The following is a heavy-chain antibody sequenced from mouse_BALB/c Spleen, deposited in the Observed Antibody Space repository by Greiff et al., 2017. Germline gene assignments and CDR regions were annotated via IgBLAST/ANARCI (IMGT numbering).Heavy chain of an antibody. CDR2: ISSGGSYT. CDR1: GFTFSSYG. CDR3: ARQGITTVVAWYFDF. J-gene: IGHJ1*01. Sequence: EVMLVESGGDLVKPGGSLKLSCAASGFTFSSYGMSWVRQTPDKRLEWVATISSGGSYTYYPDSVKGRFTISRDNAKNTLYLQMSSLKSEDTAMYYCARQGITTVVAWYFDFWGAGTTVTVSS. D-gene: IGHD1-1*01. V-gene: IGHV5-6*01.